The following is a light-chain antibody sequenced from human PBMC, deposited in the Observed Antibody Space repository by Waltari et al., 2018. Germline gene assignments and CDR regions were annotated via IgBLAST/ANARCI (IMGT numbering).Light chain of an antibody. CDR3: AAWDDSLREV. CDR1: SSNIGSNY. Sequence: QSVLTQPPSASGTPGQRVTISCSGSSSNIGSNYVYWYQQLPGTAPKLLIYRNDQRPAVVPDRFAGSKAGTSASLAISGLRSEEEANYYCAAWDDSLREVFGGGTRLTVL. J-gene: IGLJ3*02. V-gene: IGLV1-47*01. CDR2: RND.